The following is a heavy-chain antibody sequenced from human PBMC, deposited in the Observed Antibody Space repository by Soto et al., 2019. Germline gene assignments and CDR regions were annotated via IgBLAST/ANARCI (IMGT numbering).Heavy chain of an antibody. D-gene: IGHD6-6*01. Sequence: QVQLVQSGAEVKKPGASVKVSCKASGYTFTSYYMHWVRQAPGQGLEWMGIINPSGGSTSYAQKFQGRVTMTRDTSTSTVYMELSSLRSEDMAVYYCARTSYHLGSSSSGDDYWGQGTLVTVSS. CDR3: ARTSYHLGSSSSGDDY. V-gene: IGHV1-46*03. J-gene: IGHJ4*02. CDR1: GYTFTSYY. CDR2: INPSGGST.